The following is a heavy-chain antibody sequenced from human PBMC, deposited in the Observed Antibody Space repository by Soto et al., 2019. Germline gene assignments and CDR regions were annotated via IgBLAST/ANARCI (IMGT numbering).Heavy chain of an antibody. CDR2: ISTSGRTI. J-gene: IGHJ6*02. CDR1: GFTFTRYS. Sequence: EVQLVESGGGLVQPGGSLRLSCAISGFTFTRYSMKWVRQPPGKGLEWVSYISTSGRTIYYADSVKGRFTISRDNAENSLYLEMNSLRDEDTAVYYCARDQLPIYYYGVDVWGQGTTVTVSS. V-gene: IGHV3-48*02. CDR3: ARDQLPIYYYGVDV.